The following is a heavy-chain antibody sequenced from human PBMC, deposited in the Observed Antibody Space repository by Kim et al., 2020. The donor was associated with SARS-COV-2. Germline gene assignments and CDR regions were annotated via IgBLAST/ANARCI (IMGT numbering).Heavy chain of an antibody. CDR1: GFTFSGSA. D-gene: IGHD6-13*01. V-gene: IGHV3-73*01. CDR3: IRTLDPYSSSWYFPHEGLFYYCYGMDV. CDR2: IRSKANSYAT. J-gene: IGHJ6*02. Sequence: GGSLRLSCAASGFTFSGSAMHWVRQASGKGLEWVGRIRSKANSYATAYAASVKGRFTISRDDSKNTAYLQMNSLKTEDTAVYYCIRTLDPYSSSWYFPHEGLFYYCYGMDVWGQGTTVTVSS.